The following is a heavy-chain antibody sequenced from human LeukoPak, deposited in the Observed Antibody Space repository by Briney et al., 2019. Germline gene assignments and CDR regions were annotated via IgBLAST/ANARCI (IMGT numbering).Heavy chain of an antibody. D-gene: IGHD4-17*01. V-gene: IGHV3-23*01. CDR3: ARSPPYGDYYYYYMDV. Sequence: GGSLRLSCTASGFTFSSYAMSWVRQAPGKGLEWVSAISGSGGSTYYADSVKGRFTISRDNSKNTLYLQMNSLRAEDTAVYYCARSPPYGDYYYYYMDVWGKGTTVTVSS. CDR1: GFTFSSYA. J-gene: IGHJ6*03. CDR2: ISGSGGST.